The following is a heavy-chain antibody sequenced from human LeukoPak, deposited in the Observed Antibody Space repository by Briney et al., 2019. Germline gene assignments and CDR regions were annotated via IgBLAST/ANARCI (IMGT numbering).Heavy chain of an antibody. D-gene: IGHD1-14*01. J-gene: IGHJ4*02. V-gene: IGHV2-5*02. CDR2: FSCDKDK. CDR1: GFSLTTSGVG. Sequence: SGPTLVHPTPALALTCTFSGFSLTTSGVGVGWNRQPPVKAMGWLALFSCDKDKRYSPSLKNGLTITKDTSNNQVVLVMTNMDPVDTATYYCAHRRSGYNGNHGDFDYWGQGTLVTVSS. CDR3: AHRRSGYNGNHGDFDY.